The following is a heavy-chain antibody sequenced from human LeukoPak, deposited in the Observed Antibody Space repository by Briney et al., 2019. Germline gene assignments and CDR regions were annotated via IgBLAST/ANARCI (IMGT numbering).Heavy chain of an antibody. Sequence: GASVKVSCKASGYTLTSYGISWVRQAPGQGLERMGWISAYNGNTNYAQKLQGRVTMTTDTSTSTAYMELRSLRSDDTAVYYCARDLNDRLYDFWSGYFGNWGQGTLVTVSS. CDR1: GYTLTSYG. D-gene: IGHD3-3*01. V-gene: IGHV1-18*01. CDR2: ISAYNGNT. CDR3: ARDLNDRLYDFWSGYFGN. J-gene: IGHJ4*02.